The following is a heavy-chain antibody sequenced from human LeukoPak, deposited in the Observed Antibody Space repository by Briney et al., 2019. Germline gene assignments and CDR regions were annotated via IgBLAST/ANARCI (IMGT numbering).Heavy chain of an antibody. J-gene: IGHJ4*02. CDR3: ASLRSSSWYDHFDY. D-gene: IGHD6-13*01. V-gene: IGHV1-2*02. Sequence: ASVKVSCKASGYTFTGYYVHWVRQAPGQGLEWMGWINPNSGGTNYAQKFQGRVTMTRDTSISTAYMELSRLRSDDTAVYYCASLRSSSWYDHFDYWGQGTLVTVSS. CDR2: INPNSGGT. CDR1: GYTFTGYY.